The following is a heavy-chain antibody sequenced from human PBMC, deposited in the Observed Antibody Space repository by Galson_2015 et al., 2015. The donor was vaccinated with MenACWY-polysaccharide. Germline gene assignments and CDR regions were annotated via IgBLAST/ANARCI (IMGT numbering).Heavy chain of an antibody. CDR2: IFHSGTT. CDR3: ARVEKYSGSFYILY. CDR1: DYSIRSGYF. J-gene: IGHJ4*02. D-gene: IGHD1-26*01. Sequence: LSLTCAVSDYSIRSGYFWGWIRQPPGEGLEWIASIFHSGTTYYNPSLKNRVTISVDTSKNQFSLKLSSVTAADTAVYYCARVEKYSGSFYILYWGQGTLVTVSS. V-gene: IGHV4-38-2*01.